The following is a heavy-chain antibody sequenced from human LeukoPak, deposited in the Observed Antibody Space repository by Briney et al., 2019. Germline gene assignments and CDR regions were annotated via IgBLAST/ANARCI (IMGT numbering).Heavy chain of an antibody. CDR3: ARGPPNCGGDCYTYNWFDP. J-gene: IGHJ5*02. CDR1: GYTFTSYD. D-gene: IGHD2-21*02. CDR2: MNPDSGHT. V-gene: IGHV1-8*01. Sequence: ASVTVSCKASGYTFTSYDMNWVRQATGQGLEGMGGMNPDSGHTGYAQKFQGRVTMTRNTSISTAYMELSSLRSEHTAVYYCARGPPNCGGDCYTYNWFDPWGQGTLVTVSS.